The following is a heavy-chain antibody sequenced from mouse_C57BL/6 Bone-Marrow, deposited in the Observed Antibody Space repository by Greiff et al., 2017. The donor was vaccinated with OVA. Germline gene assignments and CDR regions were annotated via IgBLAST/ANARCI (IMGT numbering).Heavy chain of an antibody. D-gene: IGHD2-5*01. Sequence: EVKLQQSGAELVRPGASVKLSCTASGFNIKDDYMHWVKQRPEQGLEWIGWIDPENGDTEYASKFQGKATITADTSSNTAYLQLSSLTSEDTAVYYCTGYSNYPYYYAMDYWGQGTSVTVSS. J-gene: IGHJ4*01. V-gene: IGHV14-4*01. CDR1: GFNIKDDY. CDR2: IDPENGDT. CDR3: TGYSNYPYYYAMDY.